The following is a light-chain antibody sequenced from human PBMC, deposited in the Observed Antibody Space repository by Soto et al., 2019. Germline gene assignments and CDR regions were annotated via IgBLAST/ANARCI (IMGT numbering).Light chain of an antibody. CDR3: QQYGSSPPYT. CDR2: GAS. CDR1: QSVSSSY. V-gene: IGKV3-20*01. Sequence: EIVLTQSPGTLSLSPGERATLSCRASQSVSSSYLAWYQQKPGQAPRRLIYGASSRATGIPDRFSGSGSGTDFTLTISRLEPEDFAAYYCQQYGSSPPYTFGQGTKLEIK. J-gene: IGKJ2*01.